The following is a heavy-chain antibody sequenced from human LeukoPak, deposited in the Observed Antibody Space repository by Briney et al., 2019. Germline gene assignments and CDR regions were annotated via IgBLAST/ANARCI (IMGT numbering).Heavy chain of an antibody. J-gene: IGHJ4*02. V-gene: IGHV4-59*01. CDR3: ARWTYYYDSSGYSYWDFDQ. CDR2: IYYSGST. D-gene: IGHD3-22*01. Sequence: SETLSLTCTVSGGSISSYSWSWIRQPPGKGLEWIGYIYYSGSTNYNPSLKSRVTISVDTSKNQFSLRLSSVTAADTAVYYCARWTYYYDSSGYSYWDFDQWGQGTLVTVSS. CDR1: GGSISSYS.